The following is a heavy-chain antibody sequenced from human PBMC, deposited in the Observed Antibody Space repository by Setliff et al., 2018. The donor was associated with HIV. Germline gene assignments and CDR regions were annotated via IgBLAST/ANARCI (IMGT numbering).Heavy chain of an antibody. D-gene: IGHD3-3*01. J-gene: IGHJ4*02. CDR2: IWYDASKK. CDR3: VKDVVKFWSGSGALDF. CDR1: GFTFNSYG. V-gene: IGHV3-33*06. Sequence: PGESLKISCAASGFTFNSYGMHWVRQAPGKGLEWVALIWYDASKKEYAESVKGRFNILRDDSKKTVDLQMNSLRADDTAVYYCVKDVVKFWSGSGALDFWGPGTLVTV.